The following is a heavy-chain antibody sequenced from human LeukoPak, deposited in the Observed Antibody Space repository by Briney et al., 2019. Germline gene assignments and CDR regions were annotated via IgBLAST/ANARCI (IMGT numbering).Heavy chain of an antibody. CDR1: GGSISSYY. CDR2: IYYTGST. J-gene: IGHJ4*02. D-gene: IGHD1-26*01. Sequence: SETLYLTCTVSGGSISSYYWSWIRQPPGKGLEWIGYIYYTGSTNYNPSLKSRVTISVDTSKNQFSLKLRSVTAADTAVFYCARAGSYRGYFDYWGQGTLVTVSS. V-gene: IGHV4-59*01. CDR3: ARAGSYRGYFDY.